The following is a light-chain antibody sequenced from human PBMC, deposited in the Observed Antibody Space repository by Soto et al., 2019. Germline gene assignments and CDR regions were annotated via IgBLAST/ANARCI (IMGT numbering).Light chain of an antibody. J-gene: IGKJ1*01. CDR2: KAS. CDR1: QSISSW. Sequence: DIPMTQSPSTLSASVGDRVTITCRASQSISSWLAWYQQKPGTAPNLLIYKASTLQSGVPSRFSGSGSGPEFTLTISSLQPDDSATYYCQQYNDNWTFGQGTKVEMK. CDR3: QQYNDNWT. V-gene: IGKV1-5*03.